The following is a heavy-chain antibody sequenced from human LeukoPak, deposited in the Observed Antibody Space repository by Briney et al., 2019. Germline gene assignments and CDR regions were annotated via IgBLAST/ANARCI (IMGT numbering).Heavy chain of an antibody. V-gene: IGHV3-23*01. J-gene: IGHJ4*02. CDR2: ISESDGST. D-gene: IGHD5-18*01. Sequence: PGGSLRVSCAASGSTFSRYAMSWVRQAPGNGLEWLSAISESDGSTYYADSVKGRFTISRDNSKNTLYLQMNSLGADDTAVYFCAKDISQGYTFGSIEEDYWGQGTLVTVSS. CDR3: AKDISQGYTFGSIEEDY. CDR1: GSTFSRYA.